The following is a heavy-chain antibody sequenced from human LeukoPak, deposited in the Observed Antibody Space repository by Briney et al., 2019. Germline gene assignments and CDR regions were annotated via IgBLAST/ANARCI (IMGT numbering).Heavy chain of an antibody. CDR3: ARPPNTSYYGSGRGFFDL. CDR2: IYYSGST. Sequence: SETLSHTCTVSGGSISSSAYYWGWIRQSPGKGLEWIGSIYYSGSTYYNPSLKSRVTISVDTSKNQFSLRLNSVTAADTAVYYCARPPNTSYYGSGRGFFDLWGRGTLVTVSS. J-gene: IGHJ2*01. D-gene: IGHD3-10*01. V-gene: IGHV4-39*01. CDR1: GGSISSSAYY.